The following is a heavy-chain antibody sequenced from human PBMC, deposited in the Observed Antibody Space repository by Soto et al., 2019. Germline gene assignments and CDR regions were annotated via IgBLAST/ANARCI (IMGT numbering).Heavy chain of an antibody. CDR3: ANSDYYYYGMDV. J-gene: IGHJ6*02. V-gene: IGHV3-30*18. Sequence: ESGGGVVQPGRSLRLSCAASGFTFSSYGMHWVRQAPGKGLEWVAVISYDGSNKYYADSVKGRFTISRDNSKNTLYLQMNSLRAEDTAVYYCANSDYYYYGMDVWGQGTTVTVSS. CDR2: ISYDGSNK. CDR1: GFTFSSYG.